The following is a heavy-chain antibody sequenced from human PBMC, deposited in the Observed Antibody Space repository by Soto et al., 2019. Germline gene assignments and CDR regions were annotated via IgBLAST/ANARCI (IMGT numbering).Heavy chain of an antibody. V-gene: IGHV3-9*01. CDR3: ARLFKSAFDI. J-gene: IGHJ3*02. CDR2: ISWNSGSI. D-gene: IGHD3-22*01. Sequence: EVQLMESGGGLVQPGRSLRLSCAASGFTFDDYAMHWVRQAPGKGLEWVSGISWNSGSIGYADSVKGRFTISRDNAKNSLYLQMNSLRAEDTALYYCARLFKSAFDIWGQGTMVTVSS. CDR1: GFTFDDYA.